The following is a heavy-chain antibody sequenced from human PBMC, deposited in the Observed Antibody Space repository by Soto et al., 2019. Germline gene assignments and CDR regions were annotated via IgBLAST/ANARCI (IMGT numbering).Heavy chain of an antibody. CDR1: GGSISSGGYS. Sequence: QLQLQESGSGLVKPSQTLSLTCTVSGGSISSGGYSWSWLRQPPGKGLEWIGYIFHSGSTYYNPSLKIRVPISVDGSKNLFSLELSSVTAAESAIYYCAREGGSGSADWYFNVWGRGTLVTVSS. CDR2: IFHSGST. D-gene: IGHD1-26*01. CDR3: AREGGSGSADWYFNV. J-gene: IGHJ2*01. V-gene: IGHV4-30-2*01.